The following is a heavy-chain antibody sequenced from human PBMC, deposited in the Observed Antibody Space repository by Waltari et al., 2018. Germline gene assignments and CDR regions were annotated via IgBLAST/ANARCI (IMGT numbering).Heavy chain of an antibody. J-gene: IGHJ1*01. CDR3: AKAPYQLPYLES. D-gene: IGHD2-2*01. CDR1: GFTFGNFA. CDR2: ISGSSAAI. V-gene: IGHV3-23*01. Sequence: LESGGGLVQPGGYLKLSCAASGFTFGNFAMNWFRQAPGQGLEGVSVISGSSAAIHYADSLKGRFTVSRDNSNNTLYLQMNRLTADDTAIYYCAKAPYQLPYLESWGRGTLVTVSS.